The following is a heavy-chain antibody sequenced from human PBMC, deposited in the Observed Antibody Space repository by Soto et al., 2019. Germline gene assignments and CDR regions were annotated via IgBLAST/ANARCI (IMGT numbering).Heavy chain of an antibody. Sequence: GGSLRLSCAASGFTFSSYAMHWVRQAPGKGLEWVAIITYDGSDKYYADSVKGRFTISKDNAKNTLYLQMNSLRAEDSAVYYCARSHCGGYCSDGFDVWGQGTMVTVSS. CDR2: ITYDGSDK. CDR3: ARSHCGGYCSDGFDV. CDR1: GFTFSSYA. D-gene: IGHD2-21*01. J-gene: IGHJ3*01. V-gene: IGHV3-30-3*01.